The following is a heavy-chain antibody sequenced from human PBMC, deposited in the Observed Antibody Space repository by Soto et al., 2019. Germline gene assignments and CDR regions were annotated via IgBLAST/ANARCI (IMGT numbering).Heavy chain of an antibody. D-gene: IGHD4-17*01. Sequence: QVQLVESGGGMVQPGRSLRLSCAASGFTFSSYGMHWVRQAPGKGLEWVAVIWYDGSNKYYADSVKGRFTISRDNSKNTLYLQMNSLRAEDTAVYYCARETTPRLHYYGMDVWGQGTTVTVSS. CDR2: IWYDGSNK. J-gene: IGHJ6*02. V-gene: IGHV3-33*01. CDR1: GFTFSSYG. CDR3: ARETTPRLHYYGMDV.